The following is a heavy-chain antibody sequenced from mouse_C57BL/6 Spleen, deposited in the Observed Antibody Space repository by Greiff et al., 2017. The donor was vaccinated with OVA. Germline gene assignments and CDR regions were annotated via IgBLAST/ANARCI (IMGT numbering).Heavy chain of an antibody. D-gene: IGHD3-2*02. V-gene: IGHV3-1*01. J-gene: IGHJ3*01. CDR3: AVDSSGPFAY. CDR1: GYSITSGYD. CDR2: ISYSGST. Sequence: VQLKESGPGMVKPSQSLSLTCTVTGYSITSGYDWHWIRHFPGNKLEWMGYISYSGSTNYNPSLKSRISITHDTSKNHFFLKLNSVTTEDTATYYCAVDSSGPFAYWGQGTLVTVSA.